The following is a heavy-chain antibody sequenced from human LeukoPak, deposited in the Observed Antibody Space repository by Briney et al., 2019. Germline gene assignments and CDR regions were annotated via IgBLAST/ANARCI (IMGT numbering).Heavy chain of an antibody. CDR1: GFSLSTSGVG. V-gene: IGHV4-61*08. CDR3: VRDRELNY. Sequence: SGPTLVKPTQTLTLTCTFPGFSLSTSGVGVGWIRQPPGKGLEWIGYIYNSGSTSYNPSLKSRATISADTSKNQFSLKLSSVTAADTAVYYCVRDRELNYWGQGTLVTVSS. J-gene: IGHJ4*02. D-gene: IGHD1-7*01. CDR2: IYNSGST.